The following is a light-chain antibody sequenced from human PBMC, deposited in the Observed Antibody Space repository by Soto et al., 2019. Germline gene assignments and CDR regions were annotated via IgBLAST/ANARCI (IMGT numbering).Light chain of an antibody. CDR3: AAWDDNLNGVV. CDR1: SSNIGSQT. CDR2: SNN. V-gene: IGLV1-44*01. J-gene: IGLJ2*01. Sequence: QSVLTQAPSASGTPGQRVTISCSGSSSNIGSQTVNWYQQLPGTAPKLLIYSNNQRPSGVPDRFSGSKSGTSASLAISGLQSEDEADYYCAAWDDNLNGVVFGGGTKVTVL.